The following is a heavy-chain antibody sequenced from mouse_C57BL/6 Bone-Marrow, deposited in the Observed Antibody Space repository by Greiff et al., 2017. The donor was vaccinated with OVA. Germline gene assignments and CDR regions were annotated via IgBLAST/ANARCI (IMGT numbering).Heavy chain of an antibody. J-gene: IGHJ4*01. V-gene: IGHV1-81*01. CDR3: AREKGSYYYGSSYGDYAMDY. CDR1: GYTFTSYG. D-gene: IGHD1-1*01. CDR2: IYPRSGNT. Sequence: QVQLQQSGAELARPGASVKLSCKASGYTFTSYGISWVKQRTGQGLEWIGEIYPRSGNTYYNEKFKGKATLTADKSSSTAYMELRSLTSEDSAVYFCAREKGSYYYGSSYGDYAMDYWGQGTSVTVSS.